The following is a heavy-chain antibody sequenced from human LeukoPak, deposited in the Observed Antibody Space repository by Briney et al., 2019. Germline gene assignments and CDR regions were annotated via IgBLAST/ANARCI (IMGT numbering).Heavy chain of an antibody. Sequence: GGSLRLSCAASGFTVSSNYMSWVRQAPGKGLEWVSAIYTGGSTYYAGSVKGRFTISRDNSKNMLYLQMNSLRAEDTAVYYCARNLYYYDSSGYYYYWGQGTLVTVSS. CDR2: IYTGGST. CDR1: GFTVSSNY. D-gene: IGHD3-22*01. CDR3: ARNLYYYDSSGYYYY. J-gene: IGHJ4*02. V-gene: IGHV3-66*01.